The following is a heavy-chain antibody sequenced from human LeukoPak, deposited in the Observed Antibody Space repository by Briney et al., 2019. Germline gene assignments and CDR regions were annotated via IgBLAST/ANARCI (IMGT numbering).Heavy chain of an antibody. CDR1: GGSISSSSYY. Sequence: SETLSLTCTVSGGSISSSSYYWGWIRQPPGKGLEWIGNIYYSGITYYNPSLKSRLTISLDTSKNQFSLKLSSVTAADTAVYYCAGDFLRSDAFDIWGQGTMVTVSS. CDR3: AGDFLRSDAFDI. D-gene: IGHD2/OR15-2a*01. V-gene: IGHV4-39*07. J-gene: IGHJ3*02. CDR2: IYYSGIT.